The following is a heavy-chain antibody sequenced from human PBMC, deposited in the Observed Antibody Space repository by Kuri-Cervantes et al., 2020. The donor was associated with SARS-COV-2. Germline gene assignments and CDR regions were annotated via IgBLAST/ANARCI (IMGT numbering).Heavy chain of an antibody. V-gene: IGHV3-74*01. D-gene: IGHD6-19*01. CDR1: GFTFSRSW. CDR2: INSDGSVT. CDR3: AKDAEQWLVPERNWFDP. Sequence: GESLKISCAASGFTFSRSWMLWVRQAPGKGLVWVSRINSDGSVTSYPDSVEGRFTISRDNSKNTLYLQMNSLRAEDTAVYYCAKDAEQWLVPERNWFDPWGQGTLVTVSS. J-gene: IGHJ5*02.